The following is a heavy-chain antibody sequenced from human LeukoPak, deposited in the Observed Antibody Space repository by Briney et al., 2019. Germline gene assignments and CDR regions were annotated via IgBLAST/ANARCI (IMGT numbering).Heavy chain of an antibody. D-gene: IGHD6-6*01. Sequence: GGSLRLSCAASGFTFSSYWMSWVRQAPGKGLKWVANIKQDGSEKYYVDSVKGRFTISRDNAKNSLYLQMNSLRAEDTAVYYCARQPSSSSRGYYYYYYMDVWGKGTTVTVSS. CDR2: IKQDGSEK. CDR1: GFTFSSYW. CDR3: ARQPSSSSRGYYYYYYMDV. V-gene: IGHV3-7*01. J-gene: IGHJ6*03.